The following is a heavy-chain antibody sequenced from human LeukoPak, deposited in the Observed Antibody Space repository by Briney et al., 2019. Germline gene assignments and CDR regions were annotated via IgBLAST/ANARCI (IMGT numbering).Heavy chain of an antibody. V-gene: IGHV3-48*01. CDR1: GFTFSSNS. CDR2: ISSTGGTI. J-gene: IGHJ4*02. Sequence: GGSLRLSCAASGFTFSSNSMNWVRQAPGKGLEWVSYISSTGGTIYYADSMKGRFTISRDNSKNTLYLQMSSLRADDTAVYYCSKKGQSEDYGKPGWGQGTLVTVSS. CDR3: SKKGQSEDYGKPG. D-gene: IGHD4-17*01.